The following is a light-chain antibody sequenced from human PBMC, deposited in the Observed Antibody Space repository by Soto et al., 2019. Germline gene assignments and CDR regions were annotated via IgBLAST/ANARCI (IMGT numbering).Light chain of an antibody. Sequence: QSVLTQPASVSASPGQSITISCTGTSSDVGTYDYVSWYQQHPGKAHKVMIYEVTYRPSGVSNRFSGSKSGNTSSLTISGLQAEDEAEYYCSSYTGSSALYVFRTGTKVTV. CDR1: SSDVGTYDY. J-gene: IGLJ1*01. V-gene: IGLV2-14*01. CDR3: SSYTGSSALYV. CDR2: EVT.